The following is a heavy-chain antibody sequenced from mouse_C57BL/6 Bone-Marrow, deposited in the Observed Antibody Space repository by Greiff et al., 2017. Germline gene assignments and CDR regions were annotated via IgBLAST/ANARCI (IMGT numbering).Heavy chain of an antibody. J-gene: IGHJ3*01. CDR3: AITGTNPTSY. V-gene: IGHV1-82*01. CDR2: IYPGDGDT. CDR1: GYAFSSSW. D-gene: IGHD4-1*01. Sequence: QVQLQQSGPELVQPGASVTISCKASGYAFSSSWMNWVKPSPGKGLEWIGRIYPGDGDTYYNGMFKGKSTQTADKSSSTAYRQLSSLTSEDSAVYFCAITGTNPTSYWGQGTLVTVSA.